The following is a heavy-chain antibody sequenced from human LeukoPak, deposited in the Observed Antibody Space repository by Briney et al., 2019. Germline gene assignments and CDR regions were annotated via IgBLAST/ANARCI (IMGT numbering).Heavy chain of an antibody. D-gene: IGHD3-3*01. Sequence: GGSLRLSCTASKFTFSHYGMQWVRQAPGKGLEWVAVISSDGSIKVYADSVKGRFTLSRDNSINTVDLQMNSLRAEDTAVYYCVKEYHSRGFGAYFDNWGQGTLVTVSS. CDR3: VKEYHSRGFGAYFDN. V-gene: IGHV3-30*18. J-gene: IGHJ4*02. CDR1: KFTFSHYG. CDR2: ISSDGSIK.